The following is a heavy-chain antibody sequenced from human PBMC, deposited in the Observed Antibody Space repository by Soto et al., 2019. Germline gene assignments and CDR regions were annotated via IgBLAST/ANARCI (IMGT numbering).Heavy chain of an antibody. J-gene: IGHJ4*02. Sequence: EVQLLESGGGLVQPGGSLRLSCAASGFTFSSYAMSWVRQAPGKGLEWVSAISGSGGSTSYADSVKGRFTISRDNSKNTLYLQMNSLRAEDTAVYYCAKGSSGWYEIFDYWGQGTLVTVSS. CDR1: GFTFSSYA. CDR3: AKGSSGWYEIFDY. CDR2: ISGSGGST. V-gene: IGHV3-23*01. D-gene: IGHD6-19*01.